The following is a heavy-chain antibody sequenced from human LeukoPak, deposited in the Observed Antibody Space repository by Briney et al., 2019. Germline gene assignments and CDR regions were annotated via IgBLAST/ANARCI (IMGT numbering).Heavy chain of an antibody. CDR1: GFTFSDYY. Sequence: GGSLTLSCAASGFTFSDYYMSWIRQAPGKGLEWVSYISSSGSTIYYADSVKGRFTISRDNAKNSLYLQMNTLRAEDTAVYYCARGGYSSSWFVSDWGQGTLVTVSS. V-gene: IGHV3-11*04. CDR2: ISSSGSTI. J-gene: IGHJ4*02. CDR3: ARGGYSSSWFVSD. D-gene: IGHD6-13*01.